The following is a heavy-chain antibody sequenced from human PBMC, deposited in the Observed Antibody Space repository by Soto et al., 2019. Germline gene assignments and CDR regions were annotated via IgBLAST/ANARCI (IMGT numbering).Heavy chain of an antibody. V-gene: IGHV4-31*11. CDR3: AGREGYGSGSYVYYYGMDV. J-gene: IGHJ6*02. Sequence: TLSLTCAVSGGSSSSGGYYWIWIRHHPGKGLEWIGYIYYSGSTYYNPSLKSRVTISVDTSKNQFSLKLSSVTAADTAVYYCAGREGYGSGSYVYYYGMDVWGQGTTVTVSS. D-gene: IGHD3-10*01. CDR2: IYYSGST. CDR1: GGSSSSGGYY.